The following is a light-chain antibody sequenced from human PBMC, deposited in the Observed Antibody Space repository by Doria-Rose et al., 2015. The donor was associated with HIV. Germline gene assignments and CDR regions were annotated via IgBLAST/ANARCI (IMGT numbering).Light chain of an antibody. CDR3: QQYYDTPS. CDR1: QRLLYTSKNY. V-gene: IGKV4-1*01. J-gene: IGKJ3*01. Sequence: DIRVTQSPESLGMSLGERATLNCKSNQRLLYTSKNYFAWYQQKPGQPPKLLIYWASTRQCGVPARFSCSGSRTDFTLTIISLEAEDVAVYYCQQYYDTPSCGPGTTVDIK. CDR2: WAS.